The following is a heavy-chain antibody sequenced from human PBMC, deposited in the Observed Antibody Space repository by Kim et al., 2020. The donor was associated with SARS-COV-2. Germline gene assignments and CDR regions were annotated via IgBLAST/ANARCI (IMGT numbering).Heavy chain of an antibody. V-gene: IGHV3-30*18. Sequence: GGSLRLSCAASGFTFSSYGMHWVRQAPGKGLEWVAVISYDGSNKYYADSVKGRFTISRDNSKNTLYLQMNSLRAEDTAVYYCAKDRWRYSGYEIDYWGQGTLVTVSS. CDR1: GFTFSSYG. J-gene: IGHJ4*02. D-gene: IGHD5-12*01. CDR2: ISYDGSNK. CDR3: AKDRWRYSGYEIDY.